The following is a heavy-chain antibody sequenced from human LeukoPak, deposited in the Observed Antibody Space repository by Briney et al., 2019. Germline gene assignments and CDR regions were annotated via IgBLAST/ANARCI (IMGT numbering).Heavy chain of an antibody. D-gene: IGHD3-22*01. J-gene: IGHJ4*02. CDR2: INPNSGGT. CDR3: ARDLRSSGYFFDY. CDR1: GYTFTGYY. V-gene: IGHV1-2*04. Sequence: ASVKVSCKASGYTFTGYYMHWVRQAPGQGLEWMGWINPNSGGTNYAQKFQGWVTMTRDTSISTAYMELSRLRSDDTAVYYCARDLRSSGYFFDYWGQGTLVTVSS.